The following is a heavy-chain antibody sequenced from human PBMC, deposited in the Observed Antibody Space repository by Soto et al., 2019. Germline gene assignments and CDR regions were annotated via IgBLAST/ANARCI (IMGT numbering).Heavy chain of an antibody. CDR3: ASNYAYAEGYYWYGIDV. Sequence: EVQLVESGGGLVLPGASLRLSCAASGFTFSRYWMHWVRQAPGKGLVWVSRISSYGSDTHYADSVKGRFTISRDNAKNTLYLQMNSLRADDTAVDYCASNYAYAEGYYWYGIDVWGQGTTVTVSS. CDR2: ISSYGSDT. D-gene: IGHD3-16*01. CDR1: GFTFSRYW. J-gene: IGHJ6*02. V-gene: IGHV3-74*01.